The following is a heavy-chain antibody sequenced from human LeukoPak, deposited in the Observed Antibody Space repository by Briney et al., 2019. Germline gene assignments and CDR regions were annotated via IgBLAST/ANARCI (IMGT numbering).Heavy chain of an antibody. CDR2: ISYDGSNK. Sequence: GGSLRLSCAASGFTFSSYGMHWVRQAPGKGLEWVAVISYDGSNKYYADSVKGRFTISRDNSKNTLYLQMNSLRADDTAVYYCAKLSHGDYFFDYWGQGTLVTVSS. CDR1: GFTFSSYG. CDR3: AKLSHGDYFFDY. D-gene: IGHD4-17*01. J-gene: IGHJ4*02. V-gene: IGHV3-30*18.